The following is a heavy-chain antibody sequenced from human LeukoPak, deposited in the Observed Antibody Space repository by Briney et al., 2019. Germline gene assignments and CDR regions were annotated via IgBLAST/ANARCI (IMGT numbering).Heavy chain of an antibody. CDR1: GFTFSSYG. CDR2: IWYDGSNK. J-gene: IGHJ4*02. CDR3: ARDNLYSYCSSTSCQYYFDY. D-gene: IGHD2-2*01. V-gene: IGHV3-33*01. Sequence: GRSLRLSCAASGFTFSSYGMHWVRQAPGKGLEWVAVIWYDGSNKYYADSVKGRFTISRDNSKNTLYLQMNSLRAEDTAVYYCARDNLYSYCSSTSCQYYFDYWGQGTLVTVSS.